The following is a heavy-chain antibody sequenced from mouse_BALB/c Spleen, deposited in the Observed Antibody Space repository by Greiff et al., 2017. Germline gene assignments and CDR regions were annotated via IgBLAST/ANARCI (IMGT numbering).Heavy chain of an antibody. CDR2: IDPENGDT. D-gene: IGHD2-14*01. CDR1: GFNIKDYY. J-gene: IGHJ4*01. V-gene: IGHV14-4*02. CDR3: NFYRYNYYAMDY. Sequence: EVQLQESGAELVRSGASVKLSCTASGFNIKDYYMHWVKQRPEQGLEWIGWIDPENGDTEYAPKFQGKATMTADTSSNTAYLQLSSLTSEDTAVYYCNFYRYNYYAMDYWGQGTSVTVSS.